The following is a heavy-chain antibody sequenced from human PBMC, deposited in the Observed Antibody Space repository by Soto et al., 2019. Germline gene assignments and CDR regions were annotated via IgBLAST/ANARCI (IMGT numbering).Heavy chain of an antibody. CDR1: GFTFDDYA. CDR3: ANLPLYGSGFDC. D-gene: IGHD3-10*01. Sequence: EVQLVESGGGLVQPGGSLRLSCAASGFTFDDYAIHWVRQAPGKGLEWVSGISWNGAATGYMNSVKGRFSIARDNTKNTLELQMNSPRSEDTDVYYCANLPLYGSGFDCWGQGTLVTVSS. V-gene: IGHV3-9*01. J-gene: IGHJ4*02. CDR2: ISWNGAAT.